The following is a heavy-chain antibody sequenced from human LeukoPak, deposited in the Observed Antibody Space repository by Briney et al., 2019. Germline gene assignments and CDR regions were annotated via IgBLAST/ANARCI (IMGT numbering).Heavy chain of an antibody. V-gene: IGHV3-15*01. J-gene: IGHJ4*02. CDR2: IKSKADGGTA. CDR1: GFTFSNAW. D-gene: IGHD5-12*01. Sequence: PGGSLRLSCAASGFTFSNAWMSWVRQAPGKRLEWVGRIKSKADGGTADYAAPVKGRFTISRDDSKNTLYLQMNSLKTEDTAAYYCTTDGLSGYDSLLFDYWGQGTLVTVSS. CDR3: TTDGLSGYDSLLFDY.